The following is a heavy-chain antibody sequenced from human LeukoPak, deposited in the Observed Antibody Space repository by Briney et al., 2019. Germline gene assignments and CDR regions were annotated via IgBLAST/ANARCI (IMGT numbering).Heavy chain of an antibody. J-gene: IGHJ3*02. D-gene: IGHD6-6*01. V-gene: IGHV3-21*01. Sequence: GGSLRLSCAASGFTFSSYSMNWVRQASGKGLEWVSSISSSSSYIYYADSVKGRFTISRDNAKNSLYLQMNSLRAEDTAVYYCARDRPDAFDIWGQGTMVTVSS. CDR2: ISSSSSYI. CDR3: ARDRPDAFDI. CDR1: GFTFSSYS.